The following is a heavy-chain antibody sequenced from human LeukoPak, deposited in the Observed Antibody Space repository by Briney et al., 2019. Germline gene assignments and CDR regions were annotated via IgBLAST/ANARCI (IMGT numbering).Heavy chain of an antibody. V-gene: IGHV4-59*12. CDR2: IYYSGST. CDR1: GGSFSSYY. D-gene: IGHD6-19*01. J-gene: IGHJ6*03. Sequence: SETLSLTCAVYGGSFSSYYWSWIRQPPGKGLEWIGYIYYSGSTNYNPSLKSRVTISVDTSKNQFSLKLSSVTAADTAVYYCARAEYSSGWSSYYYYMDVWGKGTTVTVSS. CDR3: ARAEYSSGWSSYYYYMDV.